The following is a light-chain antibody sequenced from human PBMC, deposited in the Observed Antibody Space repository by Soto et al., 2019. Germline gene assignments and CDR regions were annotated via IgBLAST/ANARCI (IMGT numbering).Light chain of an antibody. CDR1: QNINMY. V-gene: IGKV1-39*01. J-gene: IGKJ1*01. CDR2: GAS. Sequence: DIQMTQSPSSLSASIGDRVTITCRASQNINMYLNWYQQTPGKAPRLLMFGASSLKSGVPSRFSGSGSGTDFTLTISSLQAEDFATYYCQQSYVMPRTFGQGTKVEVK. CDR3: QQSYVMPRT.